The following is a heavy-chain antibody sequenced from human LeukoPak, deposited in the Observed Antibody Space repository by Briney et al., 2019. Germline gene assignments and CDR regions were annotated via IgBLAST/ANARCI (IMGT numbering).Heavy chain of an antibody. Sequence: GASVKVSCKASGYTFTSYGISWVRQAPGQGLEWMGWISAYNGNTNYAQKLQGRVTMTTDASTSTAYMELRSLRSDDTAVYYCARSPLNVVPAAEFDYWGQGTLVTVSS. CDR1: GYTFTSYG. D-gene: IGHD2-2*01. V-gene: IGHV1-18*01. CDR3: ARSPLNVVPAAEFDY. CDR2: ISAYNGNT. J-gene: IGHJ4*02.